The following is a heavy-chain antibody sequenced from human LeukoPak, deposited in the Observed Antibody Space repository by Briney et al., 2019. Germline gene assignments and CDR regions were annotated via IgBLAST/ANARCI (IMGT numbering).Heavy chain of an antibody. CDR2: IGGSGDGT. D-gene: IGHD5-12*01. V-gene: IGHV3-23*01. J-gene: IGHJ3*02. CDR1: GFIFSRYA. Sequence: GGSLRLSCAASGFIFSRYAMSWVRQAPGKGLEWVSSIGGSGDGTYYTDSVKGRFTISRDNAKNSLYLQMNSLRAEDTAVYYCARVGLRAFDIWGQGTMVTVSS. CDR3: ARVGLRAFDI.